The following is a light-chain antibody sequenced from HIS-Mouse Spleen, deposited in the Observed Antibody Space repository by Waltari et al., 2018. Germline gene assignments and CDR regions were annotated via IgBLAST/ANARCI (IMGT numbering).Light chain of an antibody. Sequence: DIQMTQSTSTLSASVGDRVTITCRASQSISSWLAWYQQKPGKAPKLLIYKASSLESGVPSRFSGSGSGTEFTLTISSLQPDDCATYYCQQYNSYWTFGQGTKVEIK. CDR1: QSISSW. CDR2: KAS. J-gene: IGKJ1*01. V-gene: IGKV1-5*03. CDR3: QQYNSYWT.